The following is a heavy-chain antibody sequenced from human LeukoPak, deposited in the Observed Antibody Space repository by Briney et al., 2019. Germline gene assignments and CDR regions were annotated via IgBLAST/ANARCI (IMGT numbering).Heavy chain of an antibody. V-gene: IGHV3-7*03. CDR3: ARFGAVAGIDY. Sequence: QSGGSLRLSCAASGFTLSSYWMSWVRQAPGKGLEWVANIKQDGSEKYYVDSVKGRFTISRDNAKNSLYLQMNSLRAEDTAIYYCARFGAVAGIDYWGQGTLVTVSS. CDR1: GFTLSSYW. J-gene: IGHJ4*02. D-gene: IGHD6-19*01. CDR2: IKQDGSEK.